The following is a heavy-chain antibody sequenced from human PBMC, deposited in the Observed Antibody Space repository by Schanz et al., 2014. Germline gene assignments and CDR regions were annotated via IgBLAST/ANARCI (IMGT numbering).Heavy chain of an antibody. Sequence: VQLVESGGGLVQPGGSLRLSCAASGFIFSDYYMAWIRQAPGKGPEYVSYISSGGTTTYHSDSVKGRFTISRDNSRDTVYLQMNSLRADDTAMYYCARWFLIRGVILDSWGQGTLVTVSS. CDR3: ARWFLIRGVILDS. CDR2: ISSGGTTT. D-gene: IGHD3-10*01. V-gene: IGHV3-11*01. CDR1: GFIFSDYY. J-gene: IGHJ4*02.